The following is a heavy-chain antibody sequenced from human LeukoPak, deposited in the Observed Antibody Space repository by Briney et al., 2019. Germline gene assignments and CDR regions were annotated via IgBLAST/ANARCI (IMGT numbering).Heavy chain of an antibody. Sequence: GASVKVSCKTSGYTFSDNGISWVRQAPGQGLEWMGWISGYNGDTRYAQKLQGRVTMTTDTSTTTAYMELRSLRSDDTAVYYCAREGLNYYGSGSTSYYMDVWGKGTTVTVSS. CDR1: GYTFSDNG. J-gene: IGHJ6*03. D-gene: IGHD3-10*01. CDR2: ISGYNGDT. V-gene: IGHV1-18*01. CDR3: AREGLNYYGSGSTSYYMDV.